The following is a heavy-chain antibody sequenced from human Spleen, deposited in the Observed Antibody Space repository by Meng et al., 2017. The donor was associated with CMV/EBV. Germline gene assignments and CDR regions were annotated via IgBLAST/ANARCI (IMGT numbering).Heavy chain of an antibody. D-gene: IGHD1-7*01. J-gene: IGHJ4*02. CDR1: GGSISSGGHY. CDR3: ARELYNWNYVAH. Sequence: LRLSCTVSGGSISSGGHYWSWIRQLPGKGLEWIGYIYYSGSTYYNPSLRSRVTISVDTSKNQFSLKLSSVTAADTAVYYCARELYNWNYVAHWGQGTLVTVSS. CDR2: IYYSGST. V-gene: IGHV4-31*03.